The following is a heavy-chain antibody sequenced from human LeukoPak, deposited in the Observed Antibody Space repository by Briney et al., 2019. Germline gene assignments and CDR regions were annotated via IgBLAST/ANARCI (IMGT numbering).Heavy chain of an antibody. CDR3: ATGERMVRGDGVDY. D-gene: IGHD3-10*01. CDR1: GFTFSSYI. V-gene: IGHV3-30*10. J-gene: IGHJ4*02. CDR2: ISYDGSNA. Sequence: PGGSLRLSCTVSGFTFSSYIMHWVRQAPGKGLEWVAVISYDGSNAYYTDSVKGRFTTSRDNSENTLFLQMNNLGGEDTAVYYCATGERMVRGDGVDYWGQGTLVTVSS.